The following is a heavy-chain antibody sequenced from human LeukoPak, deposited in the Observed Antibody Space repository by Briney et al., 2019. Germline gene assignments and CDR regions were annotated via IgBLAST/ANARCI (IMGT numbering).Heavy chain of an antibody. CDR3: ARGTSVVGWLDP. Sequence: GGSLRLSCAASGFTFSSYGMHWVRQAPGKGLEWVAVIWYDGSTKYYADSVKGRFTISRDNSKNTLYLQMNSLRAEDTAVYYCARGTSVVGWLDPWGQGTLVTVPS. V-gene: IGHV3-33*01. D-gene: IGHD5/OR15-5a*01. CDR2: IWYDGSTK. J-gene: IGHJ5*02. CDR1: GFTFSSYG.